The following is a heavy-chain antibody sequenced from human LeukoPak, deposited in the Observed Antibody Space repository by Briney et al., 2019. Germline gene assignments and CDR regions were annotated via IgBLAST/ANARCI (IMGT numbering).Heavy chain of an antibody. CDR3: ARHDRSDAFDI. V-gene: IGHV4-59*08. Sequence: SETLSLTCTVSGGSISSYYWSWIRQPPGKGLEWIGYIYYSGSTNYNPSLKSRVTISVDTSKNQFSLKLSSVTAADTAVYYCARHDRSDAFDIWGQGTMVTVSS. J-gene: IGHJ3*02. CDR2: IYYSGST. CDR1: GGSISSYY.